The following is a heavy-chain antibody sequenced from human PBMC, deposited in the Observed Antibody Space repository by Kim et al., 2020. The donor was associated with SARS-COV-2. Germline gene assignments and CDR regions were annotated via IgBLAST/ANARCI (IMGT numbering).Heavy chain of an antibody. CDR1: GGSISSYY. J-gene: IGHJ4*02. CDR2: IYYSGST. D-gene: IGHD6-13*01. Sequence: SETLSLTCTVSGGSISSYYWSWIRQPPGKGLEWIGYIYYSGSTNYNPSLKSRVTISVDTSKNQFSLKLSSVTAADTAVYYCARARAAAGIPIDYWGQGTLVTVSS. CDR3: ARARAAAGIPIDY. V-gene: IGHV4-59*01.